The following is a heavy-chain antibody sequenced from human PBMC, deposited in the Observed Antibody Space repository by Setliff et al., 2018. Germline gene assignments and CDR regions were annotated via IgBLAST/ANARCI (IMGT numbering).Heavy chain of an antibody. CDR3: TRGVTLIRGLVSLDY. Sequence: PGGSLRLSCAASGFTFSSYSWSWVRQSPGKGLAWIGEMYQSGRINYNPSLKSRVTMSIDRSKTQFSLRLTSVTAADSAVYYCTRGVTLIRGLVSLDYWGQGTLVTVSS. CDR2: MYQSGRI. V-gene: IGHV4-4*02. D-gene: IGHD3-10*01. CDR1: GFTFSSYS. J-gene: IGHJ4*02.